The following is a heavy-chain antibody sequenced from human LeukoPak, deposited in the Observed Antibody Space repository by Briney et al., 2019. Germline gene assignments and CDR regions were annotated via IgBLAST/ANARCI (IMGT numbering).Heavy chain of an antibody. J-gene: IGHJ4*02. CDR1: GDSIDSYY. V-gene: IGHV4-59*12. Sequence: PSETLSLTCTVSGDSIDSYYWSWIRQPPGKGLEWTGYIYYRGTTSYNPFLKSRVTISVDTSKNQFSLKLNSVTAADTAVYYCARLPRYGGYDHFDHWGQGILVIVSS. CDR2: IYYRGTT. D-gene: IGHD5-12*01. CDR3: ARLPRYGGYDHFDH.